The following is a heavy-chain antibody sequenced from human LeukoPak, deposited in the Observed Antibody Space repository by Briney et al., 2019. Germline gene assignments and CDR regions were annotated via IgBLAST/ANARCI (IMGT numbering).Heavy chain of an antibody. J-gene: IGHJ4*02. Sequence: GGSLRLSCVGSGFTFSTHGMNWVRQAPGKGLEWVSGIGGSGIGHSTHYADSVKGRFTISRDNSKNMVYLQMDSLRAEDTALYYCARDSGWLRYHDWGQGALVTASS. CDR2: IGGSGIGHST. D-gene: IGHD5-12*01. CDR1: GFTFSTHG. CDR3: ARDSGWLRYHD. V-gene: IGHV3-23*01.